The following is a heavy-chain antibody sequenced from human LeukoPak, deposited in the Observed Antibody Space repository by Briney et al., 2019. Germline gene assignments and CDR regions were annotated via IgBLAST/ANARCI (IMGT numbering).Heavy chain of an antibody. CDR1: GFTFSSYS. D-gene: IGHD5-24*01. V-gene: IGHV3-23*01. CDR3: AKYRTRDAPPRNFDY. J-gene: IGHJ4*02. CDR2: IGSDSGGI. Sequence: GGSLRLSCAASGFTFSSYSMNWVRQAPGKGLQWVSVIGSDSGGIHYADSVKGRFTISRDNSKNTLYLQMNSLRDEDTATYYCAKYRTRDAPPRNFDYWGQGTLVTVSS.